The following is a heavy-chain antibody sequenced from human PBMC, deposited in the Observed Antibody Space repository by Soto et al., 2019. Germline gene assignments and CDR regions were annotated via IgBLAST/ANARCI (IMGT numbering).Heavy chain of an antibody. CDR1: GGTFSSYA. CDR2: IIPIFATA. D-gene: IGHD2-2*01. V-gene: IGHV1-69*13. Sequence: ASVKVSCKASGGTFSSYAISWVRQAPGQGLEWMGGIIPIFATANYAQKFQGRVMITVDESTSTAYMELSSLRSEDTAVYYCARAVSFRYQLLKRGMDVWGPGTLVTVSS. CDR3: ARAVSFRYQLLKRGMDV. J-gene: IGHJ6*02.